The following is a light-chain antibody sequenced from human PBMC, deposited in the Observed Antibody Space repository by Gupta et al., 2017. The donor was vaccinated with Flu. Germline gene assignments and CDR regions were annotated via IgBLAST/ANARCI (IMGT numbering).Light chain of an antibody. Sequence: NNDQVGHLGAAWLQHHQGHPPKLLSYRNGNRPSGISERFSASRSGNTASLTISGLQSEDEADYYCSAWDTSVGGWVFGGGTKLTVL. V-gene: IGLV10-54*04. CDR2: RNG. CDR3: SAWDTSVGGWV. CDR1: NDQVGHLG. J-gene: IGLJ3*02.